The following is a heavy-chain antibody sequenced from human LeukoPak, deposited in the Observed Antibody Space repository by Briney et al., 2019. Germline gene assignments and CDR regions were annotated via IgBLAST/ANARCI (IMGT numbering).Heavy chain of an antibody. V-gene: IGHV1-2*02. CDR3: ARRDKGIAVAVTFDY. CDR1: GYTFTDYY. CDR2: INPNSGGT. Sequence: AAVKLSCKASGYTFTDYYIHWVRQAPGQGLEWIGSINPNSGGTDYAQKFQGRVTMTRDMSSRTAHMDLSSLRFDDTAVYYCARRDKGIAVAVTFDYWGQGTLVTVSS. J-gene: IGHJ4*02. D-gene: IGHD6-19*01.